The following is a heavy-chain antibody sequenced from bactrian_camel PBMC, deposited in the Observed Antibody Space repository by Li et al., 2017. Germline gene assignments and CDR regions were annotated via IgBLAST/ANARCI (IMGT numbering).Heavy chain of an antibody. CDR1: MTAAKGYC. D-gene: IGHD4*01. V-gene: IGHV3S53*01. J-gene: IGHJ7*01. Sequence: QVQLVESGGGSVQAGGSRTLSCVGPMTAAKGYCLGWFRQVPGKEREGVAALSGTAISYDDSVKGRFTISQDNAKVYLQVNNLKPEDTSVYHCAAVVPPRYRDHVGPGCWDKGTQVTVS. CDR2: LSGTAI.